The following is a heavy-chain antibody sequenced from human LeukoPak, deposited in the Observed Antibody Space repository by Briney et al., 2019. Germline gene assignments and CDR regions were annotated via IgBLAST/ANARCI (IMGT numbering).Heavy chain of an antibody. CDR1: GFTFSSYA. J-gene: IGHJ4*02. D-gene: IGHD6-19*01. V-gene: IGHV3-23*01. CDR2: MSGSGAST. Sequence: GGSLRLSCAASGFTFSSYAMHWVRQAPGKGLEWVAVMSGSGASTHYADSVKGRFTISRDNSKNTLYLQMNSLRAEDTAVYYCAKGPGVAVAGLFDYWGQGTLVTVSS. CDR3: AKGPGVAVAGLFDY.